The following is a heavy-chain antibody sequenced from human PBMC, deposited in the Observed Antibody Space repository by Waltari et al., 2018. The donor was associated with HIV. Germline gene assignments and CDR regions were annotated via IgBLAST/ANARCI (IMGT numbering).Heavy chain of an antibody. D-gene: IGHD3-22*01. CDR1: GSTLRCFG. CDR2: ISNDGSSK. V-gene: IGHV3-30-3*01. Sequence: QVQLVESGGGVVQPGSSRRLSCAAPGSTLRCFGIDCVCQAPGKGLEWVAVISNDGSSKYYADSVKGRFTISRDNSKNTLYLHMNSLRAEDTAVYYCASPFYSDSTTYYYGLDYWGQGTLVTVSS. CDR3: ASPFYSDSTTYYYGLDY. J-gene: IGHJ4*02.